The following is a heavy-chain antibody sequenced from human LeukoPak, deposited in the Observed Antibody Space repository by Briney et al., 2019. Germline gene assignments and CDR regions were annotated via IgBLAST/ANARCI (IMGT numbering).Heavy chain of an antibody. Sequence: GGSLRLSCAASGFTFSSYWMSWVRQAPGKGLEWVANIKQDGSEKYYVDSVKGRFTISRDNAKNSLYLQMNSLRAEDTAVYYCARGLTVTEGSDAFDIWGQGTMVTVSS. J-gene: IGHJ3*02. D-gene: IGHD4-17*01. V-gene: IGHV3-7*01. CDR2: IKQDGSEK. CDR3: ARGLTVTEGSDAFDI. CDR1: GFTFSSYW.